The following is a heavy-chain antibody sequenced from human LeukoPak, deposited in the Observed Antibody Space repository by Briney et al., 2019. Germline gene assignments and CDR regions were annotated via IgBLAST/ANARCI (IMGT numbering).Heavy chain of an antibody. CDR1: GGTFSSYA. D-gene: IGHD6-19*01. J-gene: IGHJ1*01. Sequence: SVKVSCKASGGTFSSYAISWVRQAPGQGPEWMGRIIPILGIANYAQKFQGRVTITADKSTSTAYMELSSLRSEDTAVYYCSRGGPVAGTHKYFQHWGQGTLVTVSS. CDR3: SRGGPVAGTHKYFQH. V-gene: IGHV1-69*04. CDR2: IIPILGIA.